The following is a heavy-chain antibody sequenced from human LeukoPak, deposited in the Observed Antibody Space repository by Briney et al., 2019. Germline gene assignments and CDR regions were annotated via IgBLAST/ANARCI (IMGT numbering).Heavy chain of an antibody. D-gene: IGHD1-1*01. CDR2: MNPNSGNT. Sequence: ASVKVSCKASGYTFTSYDINWVRQATGQGLEWMGWMNPNSGNTGYAQKFQGRVTITRNTSISTAYMELSSLRSEDTAVYYCARDWYNWNDVYYYYYMDVWGKGTTVTVSS. CDR1: GYTFTSYD. J-gene: IGHJ6*03. CDR3: ARDWYNWNDVYYYYYMDV. V-gene: IGHV1-8*03.